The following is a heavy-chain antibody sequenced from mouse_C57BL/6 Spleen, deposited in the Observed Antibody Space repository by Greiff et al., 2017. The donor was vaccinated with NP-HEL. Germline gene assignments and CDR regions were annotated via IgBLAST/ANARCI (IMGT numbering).Heavy chain of an antibody. CDR1: GYTFTSYD. CDR3: AREGNWDGGLAY. V-gene: IGHV1-85*01. D-gene: IGHD4-1*01. Sequence: VKLMESGPELVKPGASVKLSCKASGYTFTSYDINWVKQRPGQGLEWIGWIYPRAGSTKYNEKFKGKATLTVDTSSSTAYMELHSLTSEDSAVYFCAREGNWDGGLAYWGQGTLVTVSA. CDR2: IYPRAGST. J-gene: IGHJ3*01.